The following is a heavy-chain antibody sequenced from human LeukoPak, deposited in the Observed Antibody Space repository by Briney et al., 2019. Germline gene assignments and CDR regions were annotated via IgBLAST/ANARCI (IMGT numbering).Heavy chain of an antibody. CDR2: IYYSGST. D-gene: IGHD3-9*01. Sequence: TPSETLSLTCTVSGGSISDYFWSWIRQPPGKGLEWIGYIYYSGSTNYNPSLKSRVTISVDTSKNQFSLKLSSVTAADTAVYYCARNDRKDAFDIWGQGTMVTVSS. CDR1: GGSISDYF. J-gene: IGHJ3*02. CDR3: ARNDRKDAFDI. V-gene: IGHV4-59*01.